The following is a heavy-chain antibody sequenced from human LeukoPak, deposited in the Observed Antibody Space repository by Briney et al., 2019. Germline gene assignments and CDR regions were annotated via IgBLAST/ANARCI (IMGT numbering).Heavy chain of an antibody. CDR1: GYIFSSYY. CDR2: INPNSGGT. Sequence: ASVKVSCKASGYIFSSYYMHWVRQAPGQGLEWMGWINPNSGGTNYAQKFQGRVTMTRDTSISTAYMELSRLRSDDTAVYYCARGFTMIVVADAFDIWGQGTMVTVSS. CDR3: ARGFTMIVVADAFDI. V-gene: IGHV1-2*02. J-gene: IGHJ3*02. D-gene: IGHD3-22*01.